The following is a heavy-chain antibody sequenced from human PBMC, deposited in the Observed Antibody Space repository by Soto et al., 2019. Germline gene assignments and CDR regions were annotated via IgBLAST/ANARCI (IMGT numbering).Heavy chain of an antibody. CDR2: IKSKTDGGTT. V-gene: IGHV3-15*07. J-gene: IGHJ3*02. CDR1: SVSNAW. CDR3: TTYLTTGTTGSEDAFDI. D-gene: IGHD1-1*01. Sequence: SVSNAWMNWVRQAPGKGLEWVGRIKSKTDGGTTDYAAPVKGRFTISRDDSKNTLYLQMNGLKTEDTAVYYCTTYLTTGTTGSEDAFDIWGQGTMVTVSS.